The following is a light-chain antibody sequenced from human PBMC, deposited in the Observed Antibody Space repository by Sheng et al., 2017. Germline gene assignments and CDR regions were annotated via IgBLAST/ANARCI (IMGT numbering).Light chain of an antibody. Sequence: DIVMTQSPDSLAVSLGERATINCKSSEIVLNSSNNKNSLSWYQQKPGQPPKLLIYWASTRESGVPARFSGSGSGTDFSLTISNLQAEDVAVYYCQQYYSAPWTFGQGTKVEVK. CDR1: EIVLNSSNNKNS. J-gene: IGKJ1*01. V-gene: IGKV4-1*01. CDR3: QQYYSAPWT. CDR2: WAS.